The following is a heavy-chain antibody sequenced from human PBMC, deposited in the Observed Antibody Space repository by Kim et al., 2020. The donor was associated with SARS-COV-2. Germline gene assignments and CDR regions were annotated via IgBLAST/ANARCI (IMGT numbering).Heavy chain of an antibody. V-gene: IGHV3-23*01. CDR1: GFTFSTYD. Sequence: GGSLRLSCAASGFTFSTYDMSWVRQAPGKGLEWVSAIGASGVTTYNADSVKGRFTISRDNSKNTLYLQMNSLRAEDTAVYYCAKRPRQEAGKFWLDPWGQGTLVTVSS. CDR2: IGASGVTT. CDR3: AKRPRQEAGKFWLDP. D-gene: IGHD6-19*01. J-gene: IGHJ5*02.